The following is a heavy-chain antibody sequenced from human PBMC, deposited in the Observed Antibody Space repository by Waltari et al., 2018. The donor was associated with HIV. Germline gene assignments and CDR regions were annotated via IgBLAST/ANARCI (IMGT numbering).Heavy chain of an antibody. CDR1: GDSVSSNSAA. CDR3: ASENKWFGEQPGYFDY. Sequence: QVQLQQSGPGLVKPSQTLSLTCAISGDSVSSNSAALNWIRQSPSRGLEWLGRTYYRSKWYNDYAVSVKSRITINPDTSKNQFSLQLNSVTPEDTAVYYCASENKWFGEQPGYFDYWGQGTLVTVSS. CDR2: TYYRSKWYN. V-gene: IGHV6-1*01. D-gene: IGHD3-10*01. J-gene: IGHJ4*02.